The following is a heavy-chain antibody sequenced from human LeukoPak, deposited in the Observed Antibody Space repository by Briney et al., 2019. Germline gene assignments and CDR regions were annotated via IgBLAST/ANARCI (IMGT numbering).Heavy chain of an antibody. Sequence: GGSLRLSCAASGFTFSSYEMNWVRQAPGKGLEWVSYISSSGSTIYYADSVKGRFTISRDNAKNSLYLQMYSLRAEDTAVYYCASFATYGYSYRYYFDYWGQGTLVTVSS. V-gene: IGHV3-48*03. CDR2: ISSSGSTI. J-gene: IGHJ4*02. CDR3: ASFATYGYSYRYYFDY. D-gene: IGHD5-18*01. CDR1: GFTFSSYE.